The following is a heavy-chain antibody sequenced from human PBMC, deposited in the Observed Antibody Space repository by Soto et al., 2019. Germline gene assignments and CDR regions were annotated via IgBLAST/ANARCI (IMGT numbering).Heavy chain of an antibody. D-gene: IGHD3-10*01. CDR2: INHSGST. J-gene: IGHJ4*02. V-gene: IGHV4-34*01. Sequence: PSETLSLTCAVYGGSFSGYYWSWIRQPPGKGLEWIGEINHSGSTNYNPSLKSRVTISVDTSKNQFSLKLSSVTAADTAVYYCARTRLLWFGELFLVDYYFDYWGQGTLVTVSS. CDR1: GGSFSGYY. CDR3: ARTRLLWFGELFLVDYYFDY.